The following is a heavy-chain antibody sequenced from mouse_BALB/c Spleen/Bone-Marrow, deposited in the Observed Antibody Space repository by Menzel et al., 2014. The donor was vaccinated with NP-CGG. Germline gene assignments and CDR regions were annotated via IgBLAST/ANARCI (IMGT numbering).Heavy chain of an antibody. J-gene: IGHJ4*01. D-gene: IGHD2-1*01. CDR3: ARNGNFYAMDY. CDR1: GFSLTSYG. V-gene: IGHV2-6-1*01. Sequence: VKLQESGPGLVAPSQSLSITCTISGFSLTSYGVHWVRQPPGKGLEWLVVIWSDGSTTYNSALKSRLSISKGNSKSQVFLKMNSLQTDDTAMYYCARNGNFYAMDYWGQGTSVTVSS. CDR2: IWSDGST.